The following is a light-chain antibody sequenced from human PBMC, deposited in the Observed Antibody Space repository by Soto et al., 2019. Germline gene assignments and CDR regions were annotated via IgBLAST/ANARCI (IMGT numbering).Light chain of an antibody. Sequence: EIVMTHSPSTLSVSPGESAPLSCRASQSVSSNLAWYQQKPGQAPRLLIYGASTRATGIPARFSGSGSGTEFTLTISSLQSEDFAVYYCQQYNNWPQITLGHGTRLEIK. CDR2: GAS. CDR3: QQYNNWPQIT. CDR1: QSVSSN. J-gene: IGKJ5*01. V-gene: IGKV3-15*01.